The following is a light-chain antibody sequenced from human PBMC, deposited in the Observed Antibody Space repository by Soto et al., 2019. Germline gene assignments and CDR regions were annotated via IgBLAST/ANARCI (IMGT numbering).Light chain of an antibody. V-gene: IGLV2-14*01. CDR3: SSYTSSSTYV. Sequence: QSALTQPASVSGSPGQSIAISCTGTSSDVGGDYNFVSWYQQHPGKVPKPIIYDVTNRPSGVSNRFSGSKSGNTASLTITGLEAEDEADYYCSSYTSSSTYVFGTGTKVTVL. CDR2: DVT. CDR1: SSDVGGDYNF. J-gene: IGLJ1*01.